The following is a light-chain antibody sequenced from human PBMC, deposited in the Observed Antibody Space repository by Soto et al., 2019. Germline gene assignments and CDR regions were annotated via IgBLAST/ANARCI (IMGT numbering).Light chain of an antibody. CDR2: DAS. CDR3: QQYDNLPRT. Sequence: DIQMTQCPSSLSASVGDRVTITCQASQDISNYLNWYQQKPGKAPKLLIYDASNLETGVPSRFSGSGSGTDFTFTIRSLQPEYIATYYWQQYDNLPRTFGQGTKLEIK. J-gene: IGKJ2*01. CDR1: QDISNY. V-gene: IGKV1-33*01.